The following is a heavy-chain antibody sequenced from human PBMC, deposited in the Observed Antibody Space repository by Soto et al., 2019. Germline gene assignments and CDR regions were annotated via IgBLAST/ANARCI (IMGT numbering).Heavy chain of an antibody. CDR3: ARDRAKWKDYYYYGMDV. D-gene: IGHD1-20*01. CDR2: IYYSGST. CDR1: GGSIGGGDGF. Sequence: SETLCVTCSVAGGSIGGGDGFWTWIRQPPGKGLEWIGYIYYSGSTYYNPSLKSRLTMSVDTSKNQFSLKLSSVTAADTAVYYCARDRAKWKDYYYYGMDVWGQGTTVTVSS. J-gene: IGHJ6*02. V-gene: IGHV4-30-4*01.